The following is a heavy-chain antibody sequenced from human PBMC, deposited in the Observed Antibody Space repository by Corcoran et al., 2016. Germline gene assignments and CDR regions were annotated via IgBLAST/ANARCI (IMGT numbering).Heavy chain of an antibody. CDR1: GYSFTSYW. V-gene: IGHV5-51*01. CDR2: IYPGDSDT. Sequence: EVQLVPSGAVVKKPGESLKISCKGSGYSFTSYWIGWVRQMPGKGLEWMGIIYPGDSDTRYSPSFQGQVTISADKSISTAYLQWSSLKASDTAMYYGARSPRDWSKRDCYNYRGLDYWGQGTLVTVSS. CDR3: ARSPRDWSKRDCYNYRGLDY. D-gene: IGHD5-12*01. J-gene: IGHJ4*02.